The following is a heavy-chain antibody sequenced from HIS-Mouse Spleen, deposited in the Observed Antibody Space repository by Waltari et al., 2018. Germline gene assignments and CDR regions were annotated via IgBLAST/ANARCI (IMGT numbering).Heavy chain of an antibody. CDR3: AREIPYSSSWYDWYFDL. CDR2: IYYSGST. V-gene: IGHV4-39*07. CDR1: GGSISSSSYY. J-gene: IGHJ2*01. D-gene: IGHD6-13*01. Sequence: QLQLQESGPGLVKPSETLSLTCTVSGGSISSSSYYWGWIRQPPGKGREWIGSIYYSGSTYYNPSLQGRVTISVDTSKNQFSLKLSSVTAADTAVYYCAREIPYSSSWYDWYFDLWGRGTLVTVSS.